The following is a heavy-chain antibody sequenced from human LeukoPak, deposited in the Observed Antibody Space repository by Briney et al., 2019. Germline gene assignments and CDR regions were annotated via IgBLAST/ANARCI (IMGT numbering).Heavy chain of an antibody. CDR3: ARGSGYTYYYYYYMDV. Sequence: GGSLRLSCAASGFTFSSYGMSWVRQAPGKGLEWVSAISGSGGSTYYADSVKGRFTISRDNSKNTLYLQMNSLRAEDTAVYYCARGSGYTYYYYYYMDVWGKGTTVTVSS. J-gene: IGHJ6*03. D-gene: IGHD3-3*01. V-gene: IGHV3-23*01. CDR1: GFTFSSYG. CDR2: ISGSGGST.